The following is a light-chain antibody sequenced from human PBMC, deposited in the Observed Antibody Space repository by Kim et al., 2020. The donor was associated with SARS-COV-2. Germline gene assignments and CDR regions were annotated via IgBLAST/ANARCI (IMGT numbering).Light chain of an antibody. J-gene: IGKJ1*01. CDR2: DAT. V-gene: IGKV1-5*01. CDR1: QSISRW. Sequence: DIQMTQSPSTLSASVGDRVTLTCQASQSISRWLGWYQQKPGKAPKILIYDATNLKSGVPTRFSGSGSGIDFTLTISSLEPDDFATYCYQHDNRLTTVGQGTKVDIK. CDR3: QHDNRLTT.